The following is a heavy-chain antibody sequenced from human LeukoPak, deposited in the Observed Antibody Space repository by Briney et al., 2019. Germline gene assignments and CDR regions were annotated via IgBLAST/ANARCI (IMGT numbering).Heavy chain of an antibody. CDR3: ARRVGWSGYYMDV. J-gene: IGHJ6*03. V-gene: IGHV4-39*01. Sequence: SETLSLTCTVSGGSISSSSYYWGWIRQPPGKGLEWIGSIYYSGSTYYNPSLKSRVTISVDTSKNQFSLKLSSVTAADTAVYYCARRVGWSGYYMDVWGKGTTVTVSS. CDR2: IYYSGST. D-gene: IGHD3-3*01. CDR1: GGSISSSSYY.